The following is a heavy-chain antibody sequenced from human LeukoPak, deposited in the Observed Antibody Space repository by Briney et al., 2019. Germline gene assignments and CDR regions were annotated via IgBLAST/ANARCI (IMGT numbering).Heavy chain of an antibody. J-gene: IGHJ4*02. CDR2: ISHSGST. V-gene: IGHV4-39*07. Sequence: SETLSLTCTVSGGSISSSSYYWGWIRQPPGKGLECIGYISHSGSTSYNPSLKSRVTISVDRSKNQFSLKLSSVTAADTAVYFCARSNLGYSSSSGLNYWGQGTLVTVSS. CDR3: ARSNLGYSSSSGLNY. D-gene: IGHD6-6*01. CDR1: GGSISSSSYY.